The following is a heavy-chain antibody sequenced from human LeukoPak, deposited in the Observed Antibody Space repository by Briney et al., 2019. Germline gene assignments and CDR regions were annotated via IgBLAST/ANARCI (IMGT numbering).Heavy chain of an antibody. CDR1: GGTFSSYA. CDR2: IIPIFGTA. Sequence: SVKVSCKASGGTFSSYAISWVRQAPGQGLEWMGGIIPIFGTANYAQKFQGRVTITADESTSTAYMELSSLRSEDTAVYYCARGASSGWTTRYFDYWGQGTLVTVSS. V-gene: IGHV1-69*13. CDR3: ARGASSGWTTRYFDY. D-gene: IGHD6-19*01. J-gene: IGHJ4*02.